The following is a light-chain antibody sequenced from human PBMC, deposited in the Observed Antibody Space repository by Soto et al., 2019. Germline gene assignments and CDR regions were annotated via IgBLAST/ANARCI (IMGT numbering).Light chain of an antibody. J-gene: IGLJ3*02. Sequence: QSALTQPPSASGSPGQSVTISCTGTSSDVGGYKYVSWYQQHPGKAPKLMIYEVSKRPSGVPDRFSGSKSDNTASLTVSGLQAEDEADYYCSSYAGSNNWVFGGGTKVTVL. CDR2: EVS. CDR1: SSDVGGYKY. CDR3: SSYAGSNNWV. V-gene: IGLV2-8*01.